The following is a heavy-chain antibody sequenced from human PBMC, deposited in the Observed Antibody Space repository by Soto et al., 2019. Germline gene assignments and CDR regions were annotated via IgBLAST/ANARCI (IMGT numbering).Heavy chain of an antibody. V-gene: IGHV1-8*01. D-gene: IGHD3-9*01. CDR3: ARETGSYYYYGMDV. CDR1: GYTFTSYD. CDR2: MNPNSGNT. J-gene: IGHJ6*02. Sequence: QVQLVQSGAEVKKPGASVKVSCKASGYTFTSYDINWVRQATGQGLEWMGWMNPNSGNTGYAQKFQGRVTMTRNTSISTADMELSSLRSEDTAVYYCARETGSYYYYGMDVWGQGTTVTVSS.